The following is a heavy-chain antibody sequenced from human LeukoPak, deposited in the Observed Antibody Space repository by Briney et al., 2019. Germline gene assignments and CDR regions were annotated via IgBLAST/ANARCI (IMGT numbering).Heavy chain of an antibody. CDR2: IYYSGST. CDR3: ARAGGPVNWFDP. V-gene: IGHV4-31*03. CDR1: GGSISSGGYY. D-gene: IGHD3-16*01. Sequence: SETLSLTCTVSGGSISSGGYYWSWIRQHPGKGLEWIGYIYYSGSTYYNPSLKSRVTISVDTSKNQFSLKLSSVTAADTAVYYCARAGGPVNWFDPWGQGTLVTVSS. J-gene: IGHJ5*02.